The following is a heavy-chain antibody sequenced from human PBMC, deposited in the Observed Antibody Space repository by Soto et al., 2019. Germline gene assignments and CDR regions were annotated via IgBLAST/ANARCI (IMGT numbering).Heavy chain of an antibody. CDR2: IYYSGST. Sequence: QVQLQESGPGLVKPSQTLSLTCTVSGGSISSGGYYWSWIRQHPGKGLEWIGYIYYSGSTYYNPSLKSRVTISVDTSKNQFSLKLSSVTAADTAVYYCARRPRAGYDSSGYYQGGAFDIWGQGTMVTVSS. D-gene: IGHD3-22*01. V-gene: IGHV4-31*03. CDR1: GGSISSGGYY. CDR3: ARRPRAGYDSSGYYQGGAFDI. J-gene: IGHJ3*02.